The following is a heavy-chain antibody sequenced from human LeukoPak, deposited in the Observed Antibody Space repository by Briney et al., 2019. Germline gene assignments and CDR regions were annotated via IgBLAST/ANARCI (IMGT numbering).Heavy chain of an antibody. J-gene: IGHJ4*02. CDR1: GFTFSSYE. CDR2: ISSSGSTI. D-gene: IGHD2-2*01. Sequence: GGSLRLSCAASGFTFSSYEMNWVRQAPGKGLEWVSHISSSGSTIYYADSVKGRFTISRDNSKNTLYLQMNSLRAEDTAVYYCAKDSGYCSSTSCYYDYWGQGTLVTVSS. CDR3: AKDSGYCSSTSCYYDY. V-gene: IGHV3-48*03.